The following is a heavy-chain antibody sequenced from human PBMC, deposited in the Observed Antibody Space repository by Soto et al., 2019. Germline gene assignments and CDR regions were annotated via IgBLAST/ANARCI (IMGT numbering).Heavy chain of an antibody. J-gene: IGHJ4*02. CDR3: ARAIVVVTPPDY. V-gene: IGHV1-3*01. D-gene: IGHD3-22*01. CDR2: INAGNGNT. CDR1: GFTFTSYA. Sequence: GASVKVSCKASGFTFTSYAMHWVRQAPGQRLEWMGWINAGNGNTKYSQKFQGRVTITRDTSASTAYMELSSLRSEDTAVYYCARAIVVVTPPDYWGQGTLDTVSS.